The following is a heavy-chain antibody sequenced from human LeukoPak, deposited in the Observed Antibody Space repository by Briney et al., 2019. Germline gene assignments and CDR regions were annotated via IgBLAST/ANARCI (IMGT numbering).Heavy chain of an antibody. CDR2: MHYSGST. CDR1: GGSINISDYY. D-gene: IGHD1-26*01. Sequence: SSETLSLTCTVSGGSINISDYYWGWIRQPPGKGLEWIGSMHYSGSTYYNPSLKSRVTISVDTSKNQFSLKVSSATAADTAVYYCARRGTIDSGRPWNWGQGTLVTVSS. V-gene: IGHV4-39*01. CDR3: ARRGTIDSGRPWN. J-gene: IGHJ4*02.